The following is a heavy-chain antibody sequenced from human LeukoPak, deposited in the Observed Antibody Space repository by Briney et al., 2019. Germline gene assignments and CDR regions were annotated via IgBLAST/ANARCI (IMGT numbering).Heavy chain of an antibody. CDR3: ARVAYTSGDAFDI. Sequence: GASVKVSCKASGGTFSSYAISWVRQAPGQGLEWVGRIIPILGIANYAQKFQGRVTITADKPTSTAYMELSSLRSEDTAVYYCARVAYTSGDAFDIWGQGTMVTVSS. CDR1: GGTFSSYA. CDR2: IIPILGIA. J-gene: IGHJ3*02. D-gene: IGHD3-16*01. V-gene: IGHV1-69*04.